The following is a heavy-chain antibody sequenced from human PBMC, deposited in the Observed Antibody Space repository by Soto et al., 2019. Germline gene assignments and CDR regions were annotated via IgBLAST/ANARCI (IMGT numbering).Heavy chain of an antibody. J-gene: IGHJ4*02. CDR3: AKSPNFYCSSPNCYKYYFDH. CDR1: GFTFNTYG. CDR2: TSYDGSEK. D-gene: IGHD2-2*02. V-gene: IGHV3-30*18. Sequence: XGSLGLSCAASGFTFNTYGMHWARQAPGKGLEWVAVTSYDGSEKYYVDSVKGRFTISKDNSKNTLYLQMNSLRPEDTAVYYCAKSPNFYCSSPNCYKYYFDHWGQGTRVTVSS.